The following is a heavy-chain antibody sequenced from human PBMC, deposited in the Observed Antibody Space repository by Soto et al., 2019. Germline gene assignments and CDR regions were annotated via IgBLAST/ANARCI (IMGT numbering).Heavy chain of an antibody. CDR3: AKVGYDTYGYYLRSLDY. CDR1: GFTFSTNA. CDR2: ISGSGNTI. J-gene: IGHJ4*02. Sequence: GGPLRLSCAASGFTFSTNAMSWVRQAPGMGLEFVSLISGSGNTIYYADSVKGRFTISRDNSKNTVSLQMNSLRAEDTAVYYCAKVGYDTYGYYLRSLDYWGQGTLVTVSS. D-gene: IGHD3-3*01. V-gene: IGHV3-23*01.